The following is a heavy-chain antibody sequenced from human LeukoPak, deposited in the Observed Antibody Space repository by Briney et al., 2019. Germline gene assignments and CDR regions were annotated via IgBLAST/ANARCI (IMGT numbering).Heavy chain of an antibody. V-gene: IGHV1-3*03. D-gene: IGHD6-13*01. CDR1: GYTFTSYA. CDR2: INAGNGNT. CDR3: ARHEAAADPYYFDY. J-gene: IGHJ4*02. Sequence: ASVKVSCKASGYTFTSYAMHWVRQAPGQRLEWMGWINAGNGNTKYSQEFQGRVTIARDTSASTAYMELSSLRSEDMAVYYCARHEAAADPYYFDYWGQGTLVTVSS.